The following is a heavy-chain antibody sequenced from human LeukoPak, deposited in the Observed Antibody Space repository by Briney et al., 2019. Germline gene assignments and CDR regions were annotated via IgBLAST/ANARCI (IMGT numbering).Heavy chain of an antibody. Sequence: GASVKVSCKASGGTFSSYAISWVRQAPGQGLEWMGGIIPIFGTANYAQKFQGRVTITTDESTSTAYMELSSLRSEDTAVYYCARERGGWFGELLDYWGQGTRVTVSS. D-gene: IGHD3-10*01. J-gene: IGHJ4*02. CDR1: GGTFSSYA. CDR3: ARERGGWFGELLDY. CDR2: IIPIFGTA. V-gene: IGHV1-69*05.